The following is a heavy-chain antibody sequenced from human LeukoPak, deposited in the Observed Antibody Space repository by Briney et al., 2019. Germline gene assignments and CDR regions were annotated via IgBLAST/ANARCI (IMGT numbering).Heavy chain of an antibody. Sequence: SETLSLTCAVYGGSFSGYYWSWIRQPPGKGLEWIGEINHSGSTNYNPSLRSRVTISVDTSKNQFSPKLSSVTAADTAVYYCARSAAIRPFDYWGQGTLVTVSS. CDR1: GGSFSGYY. CDR3: ARSAAIRPFDY. CDR2: INHSGST. D-gene: IGHD2-2*02. J-gene: IGHJ4*02. V-gene: IGHV4-34*01.